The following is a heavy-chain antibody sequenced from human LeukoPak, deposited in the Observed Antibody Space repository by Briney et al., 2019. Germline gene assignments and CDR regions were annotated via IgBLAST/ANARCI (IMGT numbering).Heavy chain of an antibody. CDR2: INPSGGST. D-gene: IGHD6-19*01. J-gene: IGHJ4*01. V-gene: IGHV1-46*01. CDR3: ARDPSSGWKFDY. CDR1: GGTFSSYA. Sequence: ASVKVSCKASGGTFSSYAISWVRQAPGQGLEWMGIINPSGGSTSYAQKFQARVTMTRDTSTSTVYMELSSLRSEDTAVYYCARDPSSGWKFDYWGHGTLVTVSS.